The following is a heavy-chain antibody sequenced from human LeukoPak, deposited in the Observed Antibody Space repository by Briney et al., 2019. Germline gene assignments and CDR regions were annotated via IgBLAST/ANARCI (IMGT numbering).Heavy chain of an antibody. D-gene: IGHD3-10*01. CDR2: INSDGSST. J-gene: IGHJ4*02. Sequence: GGSLRLSCAASGFTFSSYAMSWVRQAPGKGLVWVSRINSDGSSTSYADSVKGRFTISRDNAKNTLYLQMNSLRAEDTAVYYCVSYYYGSGSRFDYWGQGTLVTVSS. CDR3: VSYYYGSGSRFDY. CDR1: GFTFSSYA. V-gene: IGHV3-74*01.